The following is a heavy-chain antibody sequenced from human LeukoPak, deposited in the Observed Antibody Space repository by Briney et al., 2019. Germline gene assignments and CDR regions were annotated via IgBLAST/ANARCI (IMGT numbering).Heavy chain of an antibody. D-gene: IGHD3-22*01. CDR2: ISGSGGST. Sequence: GGSLRLSCAASGFTFSSYAMSWVRQAPGKGLEWVSAISGSGGSTYYADSVKGRFTISRDNFKSTLHLQMNSLRAEDTAVYYCASETYYYDSSSEGDYWGQGTLVTVSS. CDR3: ASETYYYDSSSEGDY. CDR1: GFTFSSYA. J-gene: IGHJ4*02. V-gene: IGHV3-23*01.